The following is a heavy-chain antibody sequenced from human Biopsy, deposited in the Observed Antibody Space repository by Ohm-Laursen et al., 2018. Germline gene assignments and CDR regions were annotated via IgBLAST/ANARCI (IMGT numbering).Heavy chain of an antibody. CDR2: LYHNGHT. D-gene: IGHD6-6*01. CDR3: ARHRSSSARNYYHDMDV. J-gene: IGHJ6*02. V-gene: IGHV4-39*01. Sequence: SDTLSLTCTVAGGSINSNDYYWGWIRQTPGEGLQWIGSLYHNGHTYENPSLRSRLTLSIDKSKKLFSLRLSSVTAADTAVYYCARHRSSSARNYYHDMDVWGQGTTVTVSS. CDR1: GGSINSNDYY.